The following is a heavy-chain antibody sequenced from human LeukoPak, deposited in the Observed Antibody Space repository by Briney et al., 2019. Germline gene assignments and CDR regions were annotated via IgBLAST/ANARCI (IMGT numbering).Heavy chain of an antibody. CDR1: GGSISSYY. V-gene: IGHV4-59*01. D-gene: IGHD4-23*01. CDR3: ARVRWMHFSFDP. CDR2: IYYSGST. Sequence: RSETLSLTCTVSGGSISSYYWGWIRQPPGKGLGWIGYIYYSGSTNYNPSLKSRVTIPVDTSKNQFSLKLSSVTAADTAVYYCARVRWMHFSFDPWGQGTLVTVSS. J-gene: IGHJ5*02.